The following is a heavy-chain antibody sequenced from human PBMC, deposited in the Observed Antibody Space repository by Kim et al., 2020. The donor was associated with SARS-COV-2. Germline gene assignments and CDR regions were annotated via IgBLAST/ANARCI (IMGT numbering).Heavy chain of an antibody. J-gene: IGHJ6*02. CDR3: ASGYYYGSGSYYGYYYGMDV. CDR1: GGSISSGSYY. CDR2: IYTSGST. V-gene: IGHV4-61*02. Sequence: SETLSLTCTVSGGSISSGSYYWSWIRQPAGKGLEWIGRIYTSGSTNYNPSLKSRVTISVDTSKNQFSLKLSSVTAADTAVYYCASGYYYGSGSYYGYYYGMDVWGQGTTVTVSS. D-gene: IGHD3-10*01.